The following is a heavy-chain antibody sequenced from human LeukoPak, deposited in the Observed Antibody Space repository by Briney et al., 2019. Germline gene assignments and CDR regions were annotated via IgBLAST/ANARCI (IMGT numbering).Heavy chain of an antibody. Sequence: ASVKVSCKASGYTFTSYGISWVRQAPGQGLEWMGWISAYNGNTNYAQKLQGRVTMTTDTSTSTAYMELRSLRSDDTAVCYCASHITMVRGVHFDYWGQGTLVTVSS. CDR3: ASHITMVRGVHFDY. J-gene: IGHJ4*02. CDR1: GYTFTSYG. V-gene: IGHV1-18*01. CDR2: ISAYNGNT. D-gene: IGHD3-10*01.